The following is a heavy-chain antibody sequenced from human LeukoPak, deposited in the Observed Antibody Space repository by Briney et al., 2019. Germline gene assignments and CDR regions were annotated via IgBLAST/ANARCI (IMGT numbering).Heavy chain of an antibody. CDR2: IYYTGST. Sequence: PSETLSLTCTVSGGSISSYYWSWIRQPPGKGLEWIGYIYYTGSTNYNPSLKSRVTISVDTSKNQFSLKLSSVTAADTAVYYCARGVYIAAAQYGYWGQGTLVTVSS. J-gene: IGHJ4*02. V-gene: IGHV4-59*01. CDR3: ARGVYIAAAQYGY. CDR1: GGSISSYY. D-gene: IGHD6-13*01.